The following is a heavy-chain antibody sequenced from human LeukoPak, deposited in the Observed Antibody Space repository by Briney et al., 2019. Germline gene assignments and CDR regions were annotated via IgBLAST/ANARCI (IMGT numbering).Heavy chain of an antibody. J-gene: IGHJ4*02. V-gene: IGHV1-69*04. CDR1: GGTFSSYA. CDR2: IIPILGIA. Sequence: GASVKVSCKASGGTFSSYAISWVRQAPGQGLEWMGRIIPILGIANYAQKFQGRVTITADKSTSTAYTELSSLRSEDTAVYYCARDIYDSSGYGGGDLAWYFDYWGQGTLVTVSS. D-gene: IGHD3-22*01. CDR3: ARDIYDSSGYGGGDLAWYFDY.